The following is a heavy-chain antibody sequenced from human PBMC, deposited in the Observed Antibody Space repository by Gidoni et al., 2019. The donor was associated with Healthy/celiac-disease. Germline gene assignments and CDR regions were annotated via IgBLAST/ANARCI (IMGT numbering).Heavy chain of an antibody. D-gene: IGHD1-26*01. J-gene: IGHJ4*02. V-gene: IGHV3-23*01. CDR3: AKAHTPHSGSYYFDY. CDR1: GFPSRSYA. CDR2: IRGSGGST. Sequence: EVQLLVSGGGLVPPGGSLRLSCADSGFPSRSYARSWVRQAPGQGLEWGSAIRGSGGSTSYADSVKGLFTISRDNSKNTLFLQMNSLRAEDTAVYYCAKAHTPHSGSYYFDYWGQGTLVTVSS.